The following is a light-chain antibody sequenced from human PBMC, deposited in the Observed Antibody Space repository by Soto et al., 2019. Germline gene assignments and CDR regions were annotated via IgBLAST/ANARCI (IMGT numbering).Light chain of an antibody. V-gene: IGKV3-15*01. CDR1: QSVSSN. CDR2: GAS. Sequence: EIVTTQSPATLSVSPGERATLSCRASQSVSSNLAWYQQKPGQAPRLLIYGASTRATGIPARFSGSGSGTEFTLTISSLQSEDFAVYYCQQYNNWPRSTFGQGTKVDIK. CDR3: QQYNNWPRST. J-gene: IGKJ2*02.